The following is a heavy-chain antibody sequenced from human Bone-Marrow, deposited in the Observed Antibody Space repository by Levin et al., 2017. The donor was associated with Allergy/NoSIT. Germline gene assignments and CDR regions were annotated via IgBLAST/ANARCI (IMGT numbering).Heavy chain of an antibody. D-gene: IGHD3-16*01. Sequence: PGGSLRLSCAASGFTFSSYGMHWVRQAPGKGLEWVAVISYDGSNKYYADSVKGRFTISRDNSKNTLYLQMNSLRAEDTAVYYCAKDFSTWGKEEAFDIWGQGTMVTVSS. V-gene: IGHV3-30*18. CDR2: ISYDGSNK. CDR1: GFTFSSYG. J-gene: IGHJ3*02. CDR3: AKDFSTWGKEEAFDI.